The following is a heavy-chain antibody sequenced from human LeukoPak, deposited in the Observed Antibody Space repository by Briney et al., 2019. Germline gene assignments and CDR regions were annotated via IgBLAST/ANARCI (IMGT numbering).Heavy chain of an antibody. D-gene: IGHD6-13*01. CDR2: IKQDGSEK. Sequence: GGSLRLSCAASGFTFSSYWMSWVRQPPGKGLEWVANIKQDGSEKHYVDSVKGRFTISRDNAKNSLYVQMNRRRAEDTAVYYCVRAGGSSWSDYWGQGTLVTVSS. V-gene: IGHV3-7*01. CDR1: GFTFSSYW. J-gene: IGHJ4*02. CDR3: VRAGGSSWSDY.